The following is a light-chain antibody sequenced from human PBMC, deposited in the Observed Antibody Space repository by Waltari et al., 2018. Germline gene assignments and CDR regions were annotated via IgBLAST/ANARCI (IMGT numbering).Light chain of an antibody. J-gene: IGLJ3*02. CDR3: CSYAGRSTWV. V-gene: IGLV2-14*03. Sequence: QSALTQPASVSGSPGTSIPISCTRASTDVGDYKYVSWYPQIPGKAPKVIIYDVTKRPSGVSNRFSGSKSGNSAYLSISGLQAEDEAHYYCCSYAGRSTWVFGGGTKVTVL. CDR1: STDVGDYKY. CDR2: DVT.